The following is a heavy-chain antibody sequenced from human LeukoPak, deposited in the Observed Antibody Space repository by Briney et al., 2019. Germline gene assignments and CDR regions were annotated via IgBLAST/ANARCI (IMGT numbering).Heavy chain of an antibody. J-gene: IGHJ6*02. Sequence: GGSLRLSCAASGFTFSSYAMSWVRQAPGKGLEWVSAISGSGGSTYYADSVKGRFTISRDNSKNTLYLQMNSLRAEDTAVYYCAKLRSPITMVRGPMDVWGQGTTVTVSS. CDR1: GFTFSSYA. D-gene: IGHD3-10*01. CDR2: ISGSGGST. CDR3: AKLRSPITMVRGPMDV. V-gene: IGHV3-23*01.